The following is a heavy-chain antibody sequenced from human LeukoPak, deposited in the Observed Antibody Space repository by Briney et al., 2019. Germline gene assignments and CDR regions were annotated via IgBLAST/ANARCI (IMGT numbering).Heavy chain of an antibody. D-gene: IGHD3-10*01. CDR1: GDSVSSNSAA. J-gene: IGHJ6*03. Sequence: SQTLSLTCAISGDSVSSNSAAWNWIRQSPSRVLEWLGRTYYRSKWYNDYAVSVKSRITINPDTSKNQFSLQLNSVTPEDTAVYYCARGEIRPGPYYYYYYYMDVWGKGTTVTVSS. CDR2: TYYRSKWYN. V-gene: IGHV6-1*01. CDR3: ARGEIRPGPYYYYYYYMDV.